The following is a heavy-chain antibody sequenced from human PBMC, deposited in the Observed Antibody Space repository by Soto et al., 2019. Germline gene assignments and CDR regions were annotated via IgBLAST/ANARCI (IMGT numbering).Heavy chain of an antibody. CDR2: IRSNGYHGTT. D-gene: IGHD5-18*01. CDR3: ARERIQAGPRYYYNGLDV. J-gene: IGHJ6*02. Sequence: GGSLRLSCATSGFTFGDYAVTWSRQAPGKGLEWVGFIRSNGYHGTTEYAASVKGRFIISRDDSKSTAYLEMNSLKTEDTAVYYCARERIQAGPRYYYNGLDVWGQGTTVTVAS. CDR1: GFTFGDYA. V-gene: IGHV3-49*03.